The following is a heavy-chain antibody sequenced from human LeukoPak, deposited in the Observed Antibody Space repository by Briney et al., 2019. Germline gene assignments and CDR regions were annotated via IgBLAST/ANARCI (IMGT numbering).Heavy chain of an antibody. CDR3: ARQGSYVTAIPWVYYYYGMDV. D-gene: IGHD2-21*02. CDR1: GYSFTSYW. J-gene: IGHJ6*02. V-gene: IGHV5-51*01. Sequence: GESLKISCKGSGYSFTSYWIGWVRQMPGKGLEWMGIIYPGDSDTRYSPSFQGQVTISADKSISTAYLQWSSLEASDTAMYYCARQGSYVTAIPWVYYYYGMDVWGQGTTVTVSS. CDR2: IYPGDSDT.